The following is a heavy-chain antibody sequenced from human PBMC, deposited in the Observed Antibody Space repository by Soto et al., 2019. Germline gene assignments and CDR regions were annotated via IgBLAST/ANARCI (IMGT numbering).Heavy chain of an antibody. CDR2: ISNSGRTL. CDR3: ARDLVAVSGGVYSSSSGGYFFDF. V-gene: IGHV3-11*01. D-gene: IGHD6-6*01. Sequence: QVQLVESGGGLVKPGGSLRLSCAASGFPFSDYYMSWIRQAPGKGLEWVSYISNSGRTLYYADSMKGRFTISRDNAKNSLYMQMNRLRSEDTAVYYCARDLVAVSGGVYSSSSGGYFFDFWGQGTLVTVSS. CDR1: GFPFSDYY. J-gene: IGHJ4*02.